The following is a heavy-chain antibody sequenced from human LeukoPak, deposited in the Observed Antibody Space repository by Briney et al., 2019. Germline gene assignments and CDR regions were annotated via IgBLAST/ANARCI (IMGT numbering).Heavy chain of an antibody. CDR2: IIPILGIA. CDR3: ARRDYVWGSYRYNYFDY. CDR1: GGTFSSYA. J-gene: IGHJ4*02. Sequence: SVKVSCKASGGTFSSYAISWVRQAPGQGLEWMGRIIPILGIANYAQKFQGRVTITADKSTSTAYMELSSLRSEDTAVYYCARRDYVWGSYRYNYFDYWGQGTLVTVSS. V-gene: IGHV1-69*04. D-gene: IGHD3-16*02.